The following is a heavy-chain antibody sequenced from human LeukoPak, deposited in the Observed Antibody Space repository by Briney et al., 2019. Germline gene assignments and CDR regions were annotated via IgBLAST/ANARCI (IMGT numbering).Heavy chain of an antibody. CDR1: GYTFTSYD. D-gene: IGHD3-22*01. V-gene: IGHV1-8*01. CDR2: MNPNSGNT. Sequence: ASVKVSCKASGYTFTSYDINWVRQAPGQGLEWMGWMNPNSGNTGYAQKFQGRVTMTRNTSITTAYMELSSLRSEDTAVYYCARATKRYDSSGYYYDYWGQGTLVTVSS. J-gene: IGHJ4*02. CDR3: ARATKRYDSSGYYYDY.